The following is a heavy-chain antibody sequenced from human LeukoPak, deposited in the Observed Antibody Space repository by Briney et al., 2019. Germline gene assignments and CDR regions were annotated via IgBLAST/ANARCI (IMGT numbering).Heavy chain of an antibody. D-gene: IGHD3-9*01. Sequence: GGSLRLSCAASGFPFIVYPTHWVRQAPGKGLEWVANIKTDGSEKYYVDSVKGRFTISRDNAKNSLYLQMNSLRAEDTAVYYCARDYTGYFPWGQGTLVIVSS. V-gene: IGHV3-7*03. CDR1: GFPFIVYP. J-gene: IGHJ5*02. CDR2: IKTDGSEK. CDR3: ARDYTGYFP.